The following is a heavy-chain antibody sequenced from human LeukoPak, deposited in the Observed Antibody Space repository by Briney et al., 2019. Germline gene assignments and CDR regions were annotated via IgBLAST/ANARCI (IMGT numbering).Heavy chain of an antibody. V-gene: IGHV1-2*02. CDR1: GYTFTGYY. CDR2: INPNSGGT. Sequence: GASVKVSCKASGYTFTGYYMHWVRQAPGQGLEWMGWINPNSGGTNYAQKFQGRVTMTRDTSISTAYMELSRLRSDDTAVYYCASSPPGVAGVQVFDYWGQGTLVTVPS. D-gene: IGHD6-19*01. J-gene: IGHJ4*02. CDR3: ASSPPGVAGVQVFDY.